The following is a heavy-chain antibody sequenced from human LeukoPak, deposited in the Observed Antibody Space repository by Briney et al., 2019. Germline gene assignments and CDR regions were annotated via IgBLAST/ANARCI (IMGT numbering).Heavy chain of an antibody. Sequence: SETLSLTCTVSGGSVRRGNYYWTWIRQPAGSGLEWIGRIYTSGTTDYNPSLRTRVTISVDASRNQFSLNLSSVTAADTAVYYCARWSGSVTARNYYYYMDVWGEGTTVTVSS. CDR2: IYTSGTT. D-gene: IGHD6-6*01. CDR3: ARWSGSVTARNYYYYMDV. CDR1: GGSVRRGNYY. V-gene: IGHV4-61*02. J-gene: IGHJ6*03.